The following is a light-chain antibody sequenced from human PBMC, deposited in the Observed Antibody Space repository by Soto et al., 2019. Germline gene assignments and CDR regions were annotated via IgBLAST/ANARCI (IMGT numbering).Light chain of an antibody. V-gene: IGKV3-20*01. J-gene: IGKJ3*01. CDR2: GAS. CDR1: QSVSSH. CDR3: QQYGGSPFT. Sequence: EIVLTQSPATLSLSPGERATVSCRASQSVSSHLAWYQQKRGQAPRLLIYGASRRASGIPDRFSASGSGTDFTLTISRLEPEDFAVYYCQQYGGSPFTFGPGTKVDIK.